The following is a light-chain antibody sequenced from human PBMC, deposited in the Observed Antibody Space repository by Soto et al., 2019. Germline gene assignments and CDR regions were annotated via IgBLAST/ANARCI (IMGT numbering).Light chain of an antibody. CDR2: EVN. J-gene: IGLJ1*01. CDR3: CSSAGNIKV. Sequence: QSALTKPASVSGSTGQSITIPCTGTSGDVGGYNLVSWYQQHPGKAPKLIIYEVNELPSGVSFRFSGSKSCNTASLTISGLQPDDEADYYCCSSAGNIKVFGTGTKLTVL. V-gene: IGLV2-23*02. CDR1: SGDVGGYNL.